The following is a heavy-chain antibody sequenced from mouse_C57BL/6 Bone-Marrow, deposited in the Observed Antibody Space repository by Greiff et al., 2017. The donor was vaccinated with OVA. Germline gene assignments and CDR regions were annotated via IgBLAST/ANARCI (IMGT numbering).Heavy chain of an antibody. J-gene: IGHJ1*03. V-gene: IGHV1-18*01. CDR3: ARSYGNYVRWYFDV. Sequence: EVKLQQSGPELVKPGASVKLPCKASGYTFTDYNMDWVKQSHGKSLEWIGDINPNNGGTIYNQKFKGKATLTVDKSSSTAYMELRSLTSEDTAVYYCARSYGNYVRWYFDVWGTGTTVTVSS. D-gene: IGHD2-1*01. CDR1: GYTFTDYN. CDR2: INPNNGGT.